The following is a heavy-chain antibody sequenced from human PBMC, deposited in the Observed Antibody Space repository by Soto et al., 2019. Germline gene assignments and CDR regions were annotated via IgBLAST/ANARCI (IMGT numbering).Heavy chain of an antibody. CDR1: GYIFTSYG. J-gene: IGHJ4*02. CDR2: ISNYNGIT. V-gene: IGHV1-18*01. CDR3: AESMGGSGTYVS. Sequence: QVQLVQSGAEVKKPGASVKVSCKASGYIFTSYGISWVRQAPGEGLEWMGWISNYNGITNYAQKVQGRVTMTTDRSTSTAYMELRSLSSDDTAVYYCAESMGGSGTYVSWGLGTLVTVSS. D-gene: IGHD3-10*01.